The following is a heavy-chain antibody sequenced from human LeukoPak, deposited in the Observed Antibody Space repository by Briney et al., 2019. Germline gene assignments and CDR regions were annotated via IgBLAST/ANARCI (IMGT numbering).Heavy chain of an antibody. Sequence: ASVKVSCKASGYTFTSYAISWVRQAPGQGLEWMGRIIPILGIANYAQKFQGRVTITADKSTSTAYMELSSLRSEDTAVYYCARGDCSGGSCYPLDYWGQGTLVTVSS. J-gene: IGHJ4*02. CDR3: ARGDCSGGSCYPLDY. V-gene: IGHV1-69*04. CDR2: IIPILGIA. D-gene: IGHD2-15*01. CDR1: GYTFTSYA.